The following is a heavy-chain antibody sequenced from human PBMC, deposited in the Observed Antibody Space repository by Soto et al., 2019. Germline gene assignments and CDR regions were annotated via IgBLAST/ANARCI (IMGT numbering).Heavy chain of an antibody. CDR3: AKVRAHCGGDCYPTAFDY. V-gene: IGHV3-23*01. Sequence: GGSMKLSSAASGFPLSSSAMSWVLQAPGKELEWVSAISGSGGSTYYADSVKGRFTISRDNSKNTLYLQMNSLRAEDTAVYYFAKVRAHCGGDCYPTAFDYWGQGTLVTVSS. CDR1: GFPLSSSA. CDR2: ISGSGGST. J-gene: IGHJ4*02. D-gene: IGHD2-21*01.